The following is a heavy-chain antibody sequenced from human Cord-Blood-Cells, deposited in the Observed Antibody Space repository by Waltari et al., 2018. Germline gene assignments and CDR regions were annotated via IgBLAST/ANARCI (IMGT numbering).Heavy chain of an antibody. CDR3: ARGRTYSGSYGGWFDP. V-gene: IGHV1-8*01. D-gene: IGHD1-26*01. CDR2: MNPNSGNT. CDR1: GYTFTSYD. Sequence: QVQLVPSGAEAKKPGASVKVSCKASGYTFTSYDLNWVRQATEQGLEWTGWMNPNSGNTGYAQNFQGRVTMTRNTSISTAYMELSSLRSEDTAVYYCARGRTYSGSYGGWFDPWGQGTLVTVSS. J-gene: IGHJ5*02.